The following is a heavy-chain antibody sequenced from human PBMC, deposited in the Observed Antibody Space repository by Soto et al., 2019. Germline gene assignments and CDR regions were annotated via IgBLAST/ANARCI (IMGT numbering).Heavy chain of an antibody. V-gene: IGHV3-21*02. J-gene: IGHJ3*01. CDR1: GFTFIDYN. CDR3: AREGPLEAVGGDALDL. Sequence: EIQLVESGGGLVRPGESLRLSCVGSGFTFIDYNMNWVRQTPTKGLEWLSYASKTSRTIYYADSVNGRFTLSRDNAKRSLFRQMHGLRDDDTGVYFCAREGPLEAVGGDALDLWGQGTMVTVSS. D-gene: IGHD1-26*01. CDR2: ASKTSRTI.